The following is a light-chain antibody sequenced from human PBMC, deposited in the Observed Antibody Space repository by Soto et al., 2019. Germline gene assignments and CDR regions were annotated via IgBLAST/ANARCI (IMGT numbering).Light chain of an antibody. V-gene: IGKV1-17*01. CDR2: AAS. J-gene: IGKJ1*01. CDR3: LQHNEFWWT. Sequence: DIQMSQSPSSLSASVGDRFTITCRASQGIGDALGWYQQKPGKAPKRLIYAASTLQSGVPSRFSGSGSGTEFTLTISSLQPDDFATYYCLQHNEFWWTFSQGTKVDIK. CDR1: QGIGDA.